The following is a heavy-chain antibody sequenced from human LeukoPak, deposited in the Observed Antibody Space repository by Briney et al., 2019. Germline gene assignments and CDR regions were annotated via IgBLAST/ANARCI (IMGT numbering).Heavy chain of an antibody. CDR2: IYYSGST. V-gene: IGHV4-39*07. J-gene: IGHJ1*01. CDR3: ARSTLREAGYFQH. CDR1: GGSISSSSYY. Sequence: SETLSLTCTVSGGSISSSSYYWGWIRQPPGKGLEWIGSIYYSGSTYYNPSLKSRVTISVDTSKNQFSLKLSSVTAADTAVYYCARSTLREAGYFQHWGQGTLVAVSS. D-gene: IGHD3-10*01.